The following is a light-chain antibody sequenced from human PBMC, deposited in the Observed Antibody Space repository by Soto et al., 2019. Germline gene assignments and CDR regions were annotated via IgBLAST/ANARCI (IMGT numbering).Light chain of an antibody. Sequence: QSALTQPPSASGSLGQSVTISCTGTSSDVGGYNYVSWHQQHPGKAPKVMIYEVTKRPPGVPDRFSGSKSGNTASLPVSGLHAEDEADYYCSSFAGGGNPVLLGGGTKLTVL. CDR2: EVT. CDR3: SSFAGGGNPVL. CDR1: SSDVGGYNY. J-gene: IGLJ2*01. V-gene: IGLV2-8*01.